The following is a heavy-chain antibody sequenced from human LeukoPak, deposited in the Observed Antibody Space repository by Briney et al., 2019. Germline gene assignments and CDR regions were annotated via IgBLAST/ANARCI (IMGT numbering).Heavy chain of an antibody. CDR3: ARASFYNSYYYGSGSYYNGLDY. CDR2: IYYSGST. Sequence: SETLSLTCTVSGGSISSYYWSWLRQPPGKGLEWIGYIYYSGSTNYNPSLKSRVTISVDTSKNQFSLKLSSVTAADTAVYYCARASFYNSYYYGSGSYYNGLDYWGQGTLVTVSS. J-gene: IGHJ4*02. V-gene: IGHV4-59*01. D-gene: IGHD3-10*01. CDR1: GGSISSYY.